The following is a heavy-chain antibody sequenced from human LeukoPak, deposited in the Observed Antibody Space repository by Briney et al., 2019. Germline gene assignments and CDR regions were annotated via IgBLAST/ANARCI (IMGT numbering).Heavy chain of an antibody. Sequence: PGGSLRLSCAASGFTVSSNYMSWVRQAPGKGLEWVSVIYSGGSTYYADSVKGRFTISRDNSKNTLYLQMNSLRAEDTAVYYCATDTIYGGYAESDYWGQGTLVTVSS. CDR3: ATDTIYGGYAESDY. CDR1: GFTVSSNY. CDR2: IYSGGST. J-gene: IGHJ4*02. D-gene: IGHD5-12*01. V-gene: IGHV3-66*01.